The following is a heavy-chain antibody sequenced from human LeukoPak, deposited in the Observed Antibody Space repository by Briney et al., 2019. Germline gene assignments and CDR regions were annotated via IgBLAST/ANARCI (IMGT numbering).Heavy chain of an antibody. CDR2: ISAYDGNT. CDR3: ARETEENSSSSYLS. J-gene: IGHJ5*02. CDR1: GYTFTSYG. D-gene: IGHD6-13*01. Sequence: ASVKVSCKASGYTFTSYGISWVRQAPGQGLEWMGWISAYDGNTNYARKLQGRVTMTTDTSTSTAYRELRSLRSDDTAVYYCARETEENSSSSYLSWGERTLVTVSP. V-gene: IGHV1-18*01.